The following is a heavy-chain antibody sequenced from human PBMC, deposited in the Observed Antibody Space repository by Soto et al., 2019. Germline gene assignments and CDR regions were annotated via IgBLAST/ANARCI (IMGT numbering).Heavy chain of an antibody. J-gene: IGHJ4*02. CDR3: AAGSGLPRYF. V-gene: IGHV4-30-2*01. CDR2: IYHSGST. D-gene: IGHD3-10*01. Sequence: PSETLSLTCAVSGGSISSGGYSWSWIRHPPGKGLEWIGYIYHSGSTYYNPSLKSRVTISVDRSKNQFSLKLSSVTAADTAVYYCAAGSGLPRYFWGQGTLVTVSS. CDR1: GGSISSGGYS.